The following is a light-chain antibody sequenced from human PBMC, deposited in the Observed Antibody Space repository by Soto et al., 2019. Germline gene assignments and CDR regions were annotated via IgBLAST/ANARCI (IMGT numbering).Light chain of an antibody. CDR1: QSISNN. CDR3: QQCNNWPPA. Sequence: EIVMTQSPATLSVSPGETATLSCRASQSISNNLAWYQQKPGQAPRLLIYDASTRATGIPARFSGSGSGTEFTLTISSLQSEDFAVYYCQQCNNWPPAFGQGTNLEI. CDR2: DAS. V-gene: IGKV3-15*01. J-gene: IGKJ2*01.